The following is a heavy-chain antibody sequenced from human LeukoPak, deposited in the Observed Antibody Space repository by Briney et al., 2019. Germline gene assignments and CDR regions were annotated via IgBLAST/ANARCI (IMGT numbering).Heavy chain of an antibody. Sequence: ASVKVSCKASGGTFSSYAISWVRQAPGQGLEWMGGIIPIFGTANYAQKFQGRVTITADESTSTAYMELSSLRSEDTAVYYCAREDSSGWPTSVPIDYWGQGTLVTVSS. CDR1: GGTFSSYA. V-gene: IGHV1-69*13. D-gene: IGHD6-19*01. J-gene: IGHJ4*02. CDR3: AREDSSGWPTSVPIDY. CDR2: IIPIFGTA.